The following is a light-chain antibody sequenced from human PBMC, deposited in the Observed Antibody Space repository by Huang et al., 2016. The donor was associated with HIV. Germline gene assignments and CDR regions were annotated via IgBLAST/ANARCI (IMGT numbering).Light chain of an antibody. V-gene: IGKV3-20*01. CDR2: GAS. CDR3: QQYDSSPVT. CDR1: PSLGSSS. Sequence: EIVLTQSPGPLSLSPGERATLSCRASPSLGSSSLAWYQQKAGQAPRLLMYGASSRATGIPDWFRGGGSGTDFTLSISRLEPEDFAVYYCQQYDSSPVTFGGGTKVEIK. J-gene: IGKJ4*01.